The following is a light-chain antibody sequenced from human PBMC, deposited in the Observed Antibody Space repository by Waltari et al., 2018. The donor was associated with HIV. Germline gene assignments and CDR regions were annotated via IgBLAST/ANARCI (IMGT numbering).Light chain of an antibody. V-gene: IGLV4-69*02. CDR3: QTWGVGIRV. J-gene: IGLJ3*02. CDR2: LNSDGSH. Sequence: QLVLTQSPSASASLGASVNLTCPLSSGHSDYASAWHPQRPQKGPWYLRKLNSDGSHNKGGGIPDRFAGSSSGAERYLTISSLQSEDEADYYCQTWGVGIRVFGGGTKLTVL. CDR1: SGHSDYA.